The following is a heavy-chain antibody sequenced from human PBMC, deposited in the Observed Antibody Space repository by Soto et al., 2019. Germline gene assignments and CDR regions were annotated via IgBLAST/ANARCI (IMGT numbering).Heavy chain of an antibody. CDR3: ARVLYYYDSSGYYVAGFDY. CDR1: GYTLTSYS. J-gene: IGHJ4*02. V-gene: IGHV1-3*05. D-gene: IGHD3-22*01. Sequence: QVQLVQSGAEEKKPGASVKVSCKASGYTLTSYSMHWMRQAPGQRLEWMGWINAGNGNTKYSQEFQGRVTITRDTSASTAYMELSSLRSEDTAVYYCARVLYYYDSSGYYVAGFDYWGQGTLVTVSS. CDR2: INAGNGNT.